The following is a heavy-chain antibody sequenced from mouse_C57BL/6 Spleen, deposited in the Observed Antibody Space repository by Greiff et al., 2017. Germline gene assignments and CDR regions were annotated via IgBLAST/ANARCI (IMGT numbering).Heavy chain of an antibody. CDR1: GFTFSDYY. CDR2: INYDGSST. V-gene: IGHV5-16*01. Sequence: EVQLVESEGGLVQPGSSMKLSCTASGFTFSDYYMAWVRQVPEKGLEWVANINYDGSSTYYLDSLKSRFIISRDNAKNILYLQMSSLKSEDTATYYCAREDDAMDYWGQGTSVTGSS. J-gene: IGHJ4*01. CDR3: AREDDAMDY.